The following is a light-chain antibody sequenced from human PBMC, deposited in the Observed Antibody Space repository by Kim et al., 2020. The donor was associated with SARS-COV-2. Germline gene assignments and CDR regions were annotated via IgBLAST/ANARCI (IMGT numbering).Light chain of an antibody. J-gene: IGKJ4*01. CDR3: QQYKTYPVT. CDR1: QNIDAW. Sequence: DIQMTQSPSTLSASVGDRVTITCRASQNIDAWLAWYQQKPGKAPKLLIYTASTLESGVPSRFSGSGSGTEFTLTISSLQSDDFATYYCQQYKTYPVTFGGGTKVDIK. CDR2: TAS. V-gene: IGKV1-5*03.